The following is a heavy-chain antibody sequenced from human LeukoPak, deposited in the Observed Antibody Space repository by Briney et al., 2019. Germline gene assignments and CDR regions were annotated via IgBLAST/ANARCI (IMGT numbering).Heavy chain of an antibody. V-gene: IGHV4-31*03. D-gene: IGHD3-16*01. CDR3: ARDMFVGGLDV. CDR1: GDTLTSRAYY. Sequence: SQTLSLTCNVSGDTLTSRAYYWSWLRQHPGTGLEWIGYIYHSGSTHYNPSLMTRVSMSVDTSKNKFSLKLTSVTAADSAVYYCARDMFVGGLDVWGKGTTVTVSS. J-gene: IGHJ6*04. CDR2: IYHSGST.